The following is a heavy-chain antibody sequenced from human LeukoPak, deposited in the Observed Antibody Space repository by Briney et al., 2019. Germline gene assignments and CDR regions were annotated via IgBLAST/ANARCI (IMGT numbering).Heavy chain of an antibody. D-gene: IGHD1-14*01. CDR3: ARLTKRNDPFAI. J-gene: IGHJ3*02. V-gene: IGHV4-30-4*02. CDR1: GGSISSGDYY. Sequence: SSETLSLTCTVSGGSISSGDYYWSWIRQPPGKGLEWIGYIYYSGSTYYNPSLKSRVTISVDTSKNQFSLKLSSVTAADTAVYYCARLTKRNDPFAIWGQGTMVTVSS. CDR2: IYYSGST.